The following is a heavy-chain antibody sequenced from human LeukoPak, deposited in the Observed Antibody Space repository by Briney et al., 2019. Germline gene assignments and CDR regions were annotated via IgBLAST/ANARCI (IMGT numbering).Heavy chain of an antibody. D-gene: IGHD3-9*01. CDR3: ARGHDNTGYNYFDY. J-gene: IGHJ4*02. CDR1: GYTFIDYY. V-gene: IGHV1-2*02. Sequence: ASVKVSCKASGYTFIDYYIHWVRQAPGQGLERMGWINPNSGGTNYAQKFQGRVTMTRDTSINTTFMDLSSLTSDDTAVHYCARGHDNTGYNYFDYWGQGTLVAVSS. CDR2: INPNSGGT.